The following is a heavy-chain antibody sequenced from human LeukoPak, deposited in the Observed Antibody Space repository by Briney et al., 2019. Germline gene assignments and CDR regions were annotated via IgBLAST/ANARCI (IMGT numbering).Heavy chain of an antibody. CDR1: GGTFSSYA. CDR2: IIPIFGTA. CDR3: ARADSGFTQGRRALGYCSGGSCYDEYYFDY. V-gene: IGHV1-69*01. Sequence: SVKVSCKASGGTFSSYAISWVRQAPGQGLEWMGGIIPIFGTANYAQKFQGRVTITADESTSTAYMELSSLRSEDTAVYYCARADSGFTQGRRALGYCSGGSCYDEYYFDYWGQGTLVTVSS. D-gene: IGHD2-15*01. J-gene: IGHJ4*02.